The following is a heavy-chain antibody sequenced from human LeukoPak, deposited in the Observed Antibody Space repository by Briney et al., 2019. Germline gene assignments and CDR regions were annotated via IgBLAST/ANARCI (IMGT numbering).Heavy chain of an antibody. V-gene: IGHV3-23*01. Sequence: GGSLRLSCAGSGFTSSSFAMIWVRQAPGKGLEWVSGISGSGGDTYYADSVKGRFTVSRDNSKSTLYLQMNSLRAEDTAVYYCARDPRNYVWGSYRLVGGYFDYWGQGTLVTVSS. CDR1: GFTSSSFA. CDR3: ARDPRNYVWGSYRLVGGYFDY. CDR2: ISGSGGDT. D-gene: IGHD3-16*02. J-gene: IGHJ4*02.